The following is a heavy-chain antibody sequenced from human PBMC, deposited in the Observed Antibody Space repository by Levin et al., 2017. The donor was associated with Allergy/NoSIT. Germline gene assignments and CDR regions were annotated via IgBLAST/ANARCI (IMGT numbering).Heavy chain of an antibody. CDR3: TKYNWNYKQHY. V-gene: IGHV3-74*01. CDR2: INSDGSST. J-gene: IGHJ4*02. Sequence: GESLKISCAASGFTFSSYWMHWVRQAPGKGLVWVSRINSDGSSTSYADSVKGRFTISRDNAKNTLYLQMNSLRAEDTAVYYCTKYNWNYKQHYWGQGTLVTVSS. D-gene: IGHD1-7*01. CDR1: GFTFSSYW.